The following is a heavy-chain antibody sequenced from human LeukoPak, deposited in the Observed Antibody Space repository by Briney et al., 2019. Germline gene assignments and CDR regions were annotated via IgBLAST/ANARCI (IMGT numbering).Heavy chain of an antibody. Sequence: GGSLRLSCAASGFTVSSNYMSWVRQGPGKGLEWVSVIYSGGSTYYADSVKGRFTISRDNSKNSLYLQMNSLRTEDTALYFCAKPYQLYSGYLTNFFDYWGQGTLVTVSS. J-gene: IGHJ4*02. D-gene: IGHD5-12*01. V-gene: IGHV3-53*05. CDR3: AKPYQLYSGYLTNFFDY. CDR1: GFTVSSNY. CDR2: IYSGGST.